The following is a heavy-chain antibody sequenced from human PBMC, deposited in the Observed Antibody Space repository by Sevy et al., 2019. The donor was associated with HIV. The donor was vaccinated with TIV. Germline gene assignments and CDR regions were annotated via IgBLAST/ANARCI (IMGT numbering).Heavy chain of an antibody. V-gene: IGHV3-30*19. D-gene: IGHD2-15*01. Sequence: GGSLTLSCAASGFTFSSYGMHWVRQAPGKGLEWVAVISYDGSNKYYADSVKGRFTISRDNSKNTLYLQMNSLRAEDTAVYYCARDRIKGYCSGGSCYPHNWFDPWGQGTLVTVSS. CDR1: GFTFSSYG. J-gene: IGHJ5*02. CDR2: ISYDGSNK. CDR3: ARDRIKGYCSGGSCYPHNWFDP.